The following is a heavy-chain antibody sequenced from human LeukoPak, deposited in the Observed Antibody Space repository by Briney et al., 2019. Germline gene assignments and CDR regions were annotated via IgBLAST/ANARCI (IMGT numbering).Heavy chain of an antibody. Sequence: SETLSLTCTVSGYSISSGYYWGWIRQPPGKGLEWIGSIYHSGSTFYIPSLKSRVTLSVDTSKNQFSLKLTSVTAADTAVYYWARVVTNWFDPWGQGTLVTVSS. CDR2: IYHSGST. D-gene: IGHD2-21*02. CDR3: ARVVTNWFDP. CDR1: GYSISSGYY. J-gene: IGHJ5*02. V-gene: IGHV4-38-2*02.